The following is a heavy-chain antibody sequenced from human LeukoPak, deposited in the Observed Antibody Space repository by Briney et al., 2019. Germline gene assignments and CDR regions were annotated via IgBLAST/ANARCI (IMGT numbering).Heavy chain of an antibody. CDR1: GYTFTSYD. J-gene: IGHJ4*02. V-gene: IGHV1-8*03. CDR3: ARGRSTGYPYYFEY. CDR2: MNPNSGST. D-gene: IGHD5-12*01. Sequence: ASAKVSCKASGYTFTSYDINWGRLATGQGIEWMGWMNPNSGSTGYAQKFQGRVTITRNTSISTAYMELSGLRSEDTAVYYCARGRSTGYPYYFEYWGQGTLVTVSS.